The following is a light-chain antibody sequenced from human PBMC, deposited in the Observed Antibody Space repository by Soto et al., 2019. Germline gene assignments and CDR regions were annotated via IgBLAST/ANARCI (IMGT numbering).Light chain of an antibody. CDR1: QGLVHSDGNTY. CDR2: EIS. V-gene: IGKV2-24*01. Sequence: DIVMTQTPLSSPVTLGQPASISCRSSQGLVHSDGNTYLSWLQQRPGQPPRLLIYEISNRFSGGPDRFSGSGAGTDFTLKISRVEGEDVGIYYCMQATQFPYTFGQGTKLEIK. CDR3: MQATQFPYT. J-gene: IGKJ2*01.